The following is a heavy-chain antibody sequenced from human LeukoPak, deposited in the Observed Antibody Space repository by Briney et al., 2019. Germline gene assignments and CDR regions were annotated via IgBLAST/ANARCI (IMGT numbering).Heavy chain of an antibody. D-gene: IGHD3-3*01. CDR3: ARPSQYYDFWSGYYFDY. J-gene: IGHJ4*02. Sequence: GASVKVSCEASVYTFTGYYMHWVRQAPGQGLEWMGWINPNSGGTNYAQKFQGRVTMTRDTSISTAYMELSRLRSDDTAVYYCARPSQYYDFWSGYYFDYWGQGTLVTVSS. CDR2: INPNSGGT. V-gene: IGHV1-2*02. CDR1: VYTFTGYY.